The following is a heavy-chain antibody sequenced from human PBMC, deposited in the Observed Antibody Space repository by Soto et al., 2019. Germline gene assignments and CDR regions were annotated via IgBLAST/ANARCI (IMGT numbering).Heavy chain of an antibody. CDR1: GGSFSGYY. Sequence: SETLSLTCAVYGGSFSGYYWSWIRQPPGKGLEWIGEINHSGGTNYNPSLKSRVTISVDTSKNQFSLKLSSVTAADTAVYYCARGPRLRIAVAGTRWFDPWGQGTLVTVSS. J-gene: IGHJ5*02. D-gene: IGHD6-19*01. CDR3: ARGPRLRIAVAGTRWFDP. CDR2: INHSGGT. V-gene: IGHV4-34*01.